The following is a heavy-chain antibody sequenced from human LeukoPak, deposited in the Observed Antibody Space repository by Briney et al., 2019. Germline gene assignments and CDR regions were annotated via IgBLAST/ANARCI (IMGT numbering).Heavy chain of an antibody. CDR2: IYYSGTT. J-gene: IGHJ4*02. CDR1: GGSISIYY. Sequence: SETLSLTCTVSGGSISIYYWSWIRQPPGKGLEWIGYIYYSGTTNYNPSLKSRVTISVDTSKSQFSLKLTSVTAADTAVYYCASSEMTTVTTLNYWGPGTLVTVSS. CDR3: ASSEMTTVTTLNY. D-gene: IGHD4-17*01. V-gene: IGHV4-59*08.